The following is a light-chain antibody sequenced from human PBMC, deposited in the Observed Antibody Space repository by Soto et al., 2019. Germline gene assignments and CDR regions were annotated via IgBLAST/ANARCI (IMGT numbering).Light chain of an antibody. CDR1: QGISRW. J-gene: IGKJ4*01. CDR2: AES. CDR3: QQADSFPLT. V-gene: IGKV1D-12*01. Sequence: DIQMTQSPSSVSASVGDRVTITCRARQGISRWLAWYQQNPWKAPKLLIYAESSLQSGVPSRFSGSGSGTDFTLSSSNLQPEDFATYYCQQADSFPLTFGGGTKVEIK.